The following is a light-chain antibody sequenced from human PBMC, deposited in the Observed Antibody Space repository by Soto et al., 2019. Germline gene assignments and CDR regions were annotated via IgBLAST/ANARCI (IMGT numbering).Light chain of an antibody. CDR1: QSVSSTY. CDR3: RHYINSQWT. Sequence: EIVLTQSPGTLSLAQGERATLSCRPSQSVSSTYLDWYQQKPGQAPRLLIYAASSRATGIPDRFSGGASATDFTLTISRLEPEDFAVYYCRHYINSQWTFGQGTKVEIK. V-gene: IGKV3-20*01. CDR2: AAS. J-gene: IGKJ1*01.